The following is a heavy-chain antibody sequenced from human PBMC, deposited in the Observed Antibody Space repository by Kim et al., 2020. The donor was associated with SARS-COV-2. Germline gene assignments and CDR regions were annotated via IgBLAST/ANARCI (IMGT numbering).Heavy chain of an antibody. V-gene: IGHV3-11*04. J-gene: IGHJ4*02. Sequence: DSVKGRFTISRDNAKNSLYLQMNSLRAEDTAVYYCARDSYYYDSSGYYKDWGQGTLVTVSS. D-gene: IGHD3-22*01. CDR3: ARDSYYYDSSGYYKD.